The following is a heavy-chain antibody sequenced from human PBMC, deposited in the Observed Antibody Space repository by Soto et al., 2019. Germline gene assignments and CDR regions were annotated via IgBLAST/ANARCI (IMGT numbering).Heavy chain of an antibody. CDR3: ARDRRDTAMVTFWFDP. CDR1: GGSISSYY. Sequence: SETLSLTCTVSGGSISSYYWSWIRQPAGKGLEWIGRIYTSGSTNYNPSLKSRVTMSVDTSKNQFSLKLSSVTAADTAVYYCARDRRDTAMVTFWFDPWGQGTMVTVYS. CDR2: IYTSGST. J-gene: IGHJ5*02. V-gene: IGHV4-4*07. D-gene: IGHD5-18*01.